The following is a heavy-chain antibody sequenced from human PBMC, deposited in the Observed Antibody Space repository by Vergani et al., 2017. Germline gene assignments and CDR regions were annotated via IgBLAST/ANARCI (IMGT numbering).Heavy chain of an antibody. V-gene: IGHV3-23*01. CDR2: ISGSGGST. D-gene: IGHD3-10*01. J-gene: IGHJ4*02. CDR1: GFTFSSYA. Sequence: EVQLLESGGRLVQPGGSLRLSCAASGFTFSSYAMSWVRQAPGKGLEWVSAISGSGGSTYYADSVKGRFTISRDNSKNTLYLQMNSLRAEDTAVYYCAKDHMVRGAPLYYFDYWGQGTLVTVSS. CDR3: AKDHMVRGAPLYYFDY.